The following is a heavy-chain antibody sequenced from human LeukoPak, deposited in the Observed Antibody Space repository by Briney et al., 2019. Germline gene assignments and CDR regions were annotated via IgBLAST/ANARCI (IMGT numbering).Heavy chain of an antibody. D-gene: IGHD3-3*01. V-gene: IGHV4-34*01. CDR3: ARSGRYDFWSGYPYYYGMDV. Sequence: SETLSLTCAVCGGSFSGYYWSWIRQPPGKGLEWIGEINHSGSTNYNPSLKSRVTISVDTSKNQFSLKLSSVTAADTAVYYCARSGRYDFWSGYPYYYGMDVWGQGTTVTVSS. CDR1: GGSFSGYY. CDR2: INHSGST. J-gene: IGHJ6*02.